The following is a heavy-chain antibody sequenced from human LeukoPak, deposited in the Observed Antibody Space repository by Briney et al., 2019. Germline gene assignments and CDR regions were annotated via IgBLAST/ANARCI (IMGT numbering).Heavy chain of an antibody. CDR3: AKEGGPDNWYFDL. CDR2: IKSKTDGGTT. Sequence: GGSLRLSCAASGFTFSNAWMNWVRQAPGKGLEWVGRIKSKTDGGTTDYAAPVKGRFTISRDDSKNTLYLQMNSLRAEDTAVYYCAKEGGPDNWYFDLWGRGTLATVSS. D-gene: IGHD2-15*01. CDR1: GFTFSNAW. V-gene: IGHV3-15*07. J-gene: IGHJ2*01.